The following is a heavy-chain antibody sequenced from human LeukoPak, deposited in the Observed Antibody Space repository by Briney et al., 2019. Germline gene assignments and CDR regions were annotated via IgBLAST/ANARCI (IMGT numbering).Heavy chain of an antibody. J-gene: IGHJ3*02. CDR2: IWYDGSNK. D-gene: IGHD6-13*01. CDR1: GFTFSSYG. CDR3: ARDLWQQLVLSDAFDI. Sequence: GGSLRLSCAASGFTFSSYGMHWVRQAPGKGLEWVADIWYDGSNKYYADSVKGRFTISRDNSKNTLYLQMNRLRAEDTAVYYCARDLWQQLVLSDAFDIWGQGTMVTVSS. V-gene: IGHV3-33*01.